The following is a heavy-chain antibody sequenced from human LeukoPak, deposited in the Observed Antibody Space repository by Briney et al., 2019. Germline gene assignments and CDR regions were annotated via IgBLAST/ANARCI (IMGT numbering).Heavy chain of an antibody. J-gene: IGHJ4*02. CDR2: IYASGST. V-gene: IGHV4-4*07. Sequence: SETLSLTCTASGGSINSYYWSWIRQPAGKGLEWIGRIYASGSTNYNPSLKSRVTMSVDTSKNQFSLKLSSVTAADTAVYYCARFIYYGSGSYYYFDYWGQGTLVTVSS. CDR3: ARFIYYGSGSYYYFDY. CDR1: GGSINSYY. D-gene: IGHD3-10*01.